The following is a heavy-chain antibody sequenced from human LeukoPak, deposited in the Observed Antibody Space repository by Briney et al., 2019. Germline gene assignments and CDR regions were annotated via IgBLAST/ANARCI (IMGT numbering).Heavy chain of an antibody. CDR1: GGSISSYY. J-gene: IGHJ4*02. CDR3: ARGGVEMATITLDY. CDR2: IYYSGST. D-gene: IGHD5-24*01. Sequence: SETLSLTCTVSGGSISSYYWSWIRQPPGKGLEWIGYIYYSGSTNYNPSLKSRVTISVDTSKNQFSLKLSSVTAADTAVYYCARGGVEMATITLDYWGQGTLVTVSS. V-gene: IGHV4-59*01.